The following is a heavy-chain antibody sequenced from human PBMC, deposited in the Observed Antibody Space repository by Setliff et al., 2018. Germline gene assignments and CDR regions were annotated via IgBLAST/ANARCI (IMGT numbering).Heavy chain of an antibody. CDR1: GGSFSGYY. CDR3: AREGEVDAFDI. CDR2: INHSGST. J-gene: IGHJ3*02. D-gene: IGHD2-21*01. V-gene: IGHV4-34*01. Sequence: PSETLSLTCAVYGGSFSGYYWSWIRQPPGKGLEWIGEINHSGSTNYNPSLKSRVTISVDTSKNQFSLKLSSVTVADTAVYYCAREGEVDAFDIWGQGTMVTVSS.